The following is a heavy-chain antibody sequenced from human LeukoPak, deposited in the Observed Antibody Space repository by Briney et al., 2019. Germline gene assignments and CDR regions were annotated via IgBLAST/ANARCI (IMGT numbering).Heavy chain of an antibody. V-gene: IGHV3-21*01. Sequence: GGSLRLSCAASGFTFSSYSLSWVRQAPGKGLEWVSSISPSGSYMYYADSVRGRLTISRDNAKNSLYLQMNSLRAEDTAVYYCARDFYGDYSFDYWGQGTLVTVSS. CDR2: ISPSGSYM. D-gene: IGHD4-17*01. J-gene: IGHJ4*02. CDR1: GFTFSSYS. CDR3: ARDFYGDYSFDY.